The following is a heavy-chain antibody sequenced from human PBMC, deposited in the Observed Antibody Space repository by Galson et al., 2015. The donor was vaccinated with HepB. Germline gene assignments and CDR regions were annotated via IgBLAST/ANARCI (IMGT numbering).Heavy chain of an antibody. CDR3: AKYFYDVISYLPGY. CDR1: GNTLTELS. D-gene: IGHD3-22*01. V-gene: IGHV1-24*01. CDR2: FDADDGET. Sequence: SVKVSCKVSGNTLTELSMHWVRQAPGKGLEWMGGFDADDGETIYAQKFQGRVTMTEDTSTDTAYMELSSLSSEDTAVYYCAKYFYDVISYLPGYWGQGTQVTVPS. J-gene: IGHJ4*02.